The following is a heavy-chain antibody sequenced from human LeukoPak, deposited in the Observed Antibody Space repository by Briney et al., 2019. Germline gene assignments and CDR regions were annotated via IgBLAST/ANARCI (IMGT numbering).Heavy chain of an antibody. CDR1: GGSISSYY. D-gene: IGHD3-16*02. V-gene: IGHV4-59*01. CDR3: ARVTRYYDYVWGSYPLQFRYYFDY. Sequence: PSETLSLTCTVSGGSISSYYWSWIRQPPGKGLEWIGYIYYSGSTNYNPSLKSRVTISVDTSKNQFSLKLSSVTAADTAVYYCARVTRYYDYVWGSYPLQFRYYFDYWGQGTLVTVSS. CDR2: IYYSGST. J-gene: IGHJ4*02.